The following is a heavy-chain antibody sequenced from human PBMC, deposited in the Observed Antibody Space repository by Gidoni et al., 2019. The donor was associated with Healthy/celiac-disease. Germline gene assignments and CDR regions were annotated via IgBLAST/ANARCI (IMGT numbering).Heavy chain of an antibody. D-gene: IGHD6-19*01. CDR3: ARGNSSGLYLGNCFDP. Sequence: HVQLQQSGPGLVKHSQTLSLTCAISGASVSSNSAAWNWSRQSPSRGLEWLGRTYYRSKWYNYYAVSVKSRITINPDTSKNQFSLQLNSVTPEDTAVYDCARGNSSGLYLGNCFDPWGQGTLVTVSS. J-gene: IGHJ5*02. CDR1: GASVSSNSAA. V-gene: IGHV6-1*01. CDR2: TYYRSKWYN.